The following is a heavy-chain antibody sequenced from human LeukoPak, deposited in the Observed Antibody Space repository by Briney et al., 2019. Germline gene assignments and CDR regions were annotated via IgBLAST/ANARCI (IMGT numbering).Heavy chain of an antibody. J-gene: IGHJ4*02. CDR3: TRERTGYYSSD. D-gene: IGHD3-22*01. CDR2: IYSAAGGGNT. V-gene: IGHV3-23*03. CDR1: GFTFSSYA. Sequence: GGSLRLSCAASGFTFSSYAMSWVRQAPGKGLEWVAIIYSAAGGGNTYYADSVKGRFTISRDNSQNTLYLQMNTLRAEDTAVYYCTRERTGYYSSDWGRGTLVTVSS.